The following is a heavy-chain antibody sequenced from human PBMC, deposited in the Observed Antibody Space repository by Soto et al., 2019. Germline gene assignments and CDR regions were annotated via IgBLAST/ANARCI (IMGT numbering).Heavy chain of an antibody. Sequence: SETLSLTCAVYGGSFSGYYWSWIRQPPGKGLEWIGEINHSGSTNYNPSLKSRVTISVDTSKNQFSLKLSSVTAADTAVYYCARGVRRPNKRWLQSPFDYWGQGTLVTVSS. D-gene: IGHD5-12*01. CDR2: INHSGST. CDR1: GGSFSGYY. V-gene: IGHV4-34*01. CDR3: ARGVRRPNKRWLQSPFDY. J-gene: IGHJ4*02.